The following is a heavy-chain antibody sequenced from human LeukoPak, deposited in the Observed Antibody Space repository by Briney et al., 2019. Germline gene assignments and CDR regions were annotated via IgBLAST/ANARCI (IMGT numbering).Heavy chain of an antibody. V-gene: IGHV4-31*03. D-gene: IGHD2-15*01. Sequence: SETLSLTCTVSGGSISSGGYYWSWIRQHPGKGLEWIGYIYYSGSTYYNPSLKSRVTISVDTSKNQFSLKLSSVTAADTAVYYCARDGDYGMDVWGQGTTATVSS. CDR1: GGSISSGGYY. CDR3: ARDGDYGMDV. J-gene: IGHJ6*02. CDR2: IYYSGST.